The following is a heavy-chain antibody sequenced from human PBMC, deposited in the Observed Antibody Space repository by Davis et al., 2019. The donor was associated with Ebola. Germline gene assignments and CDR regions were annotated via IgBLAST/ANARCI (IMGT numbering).Heavy chain of an antibody. CDR2: IRSKANSYAT. CDR3: TTTYYYDSSGTLVADY. J-gene: IGHJ4*02. V-gene: IGHV3-73*01. Sequence: GESLKISCAASGFTFSGSAMHWVRQASGKGLEWVGRIRSKANSYATAYAASVKGRFTISRDDSKNTAYLQMNSLKTEDTAVCYCTTTYYYDSSGTLVADYWGQGTLVTVSS. D-gene: IGHD3-22*01. CDR1: GFTFSGSA.